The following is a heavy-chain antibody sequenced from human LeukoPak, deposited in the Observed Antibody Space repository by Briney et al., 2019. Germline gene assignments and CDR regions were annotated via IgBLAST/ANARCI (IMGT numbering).Heavy chain of an antibody. CDR1: GDSVSSNSAA. V-gene: IGHV6-1*01. CDR2: TYYRSKWYN. D-gene: IGHD3-22*01. J-gene: IGHJ3*02. CDR3: ARDKRDFYDSSRYYQNDAFDI. Sequence: SQTLSLTCAISGDSVSSNSAAWNWIRQSPSRGLEWLGRTYYRSKWYNDYAVSVKSRITINPDTSKNQFSLQLNSVTPEDTAVYYCARDKRDFYDSSRYYQNDAFDIWGQGTMVTVSS.